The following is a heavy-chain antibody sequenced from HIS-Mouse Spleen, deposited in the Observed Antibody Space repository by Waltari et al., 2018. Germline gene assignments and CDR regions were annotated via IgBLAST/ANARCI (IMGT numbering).Heavy chain of an antibody. CDR3: AKGGLMVYAIGDY. Sequence: QVQLVESGGGVVQPGRSRRLCCAASGFAVTTFGRLAVRQAPGKGLEWVAVIWYDGSNKYYADSVKGRFTISRDNSKNTLYLQMNSLRAEDTAVYYCAKGGLMVYAIGDYWGQGTLVTVSS. J-gene: IGHJ4*02. CDR2: IWYDGSNK. D-gene: IGHD2-8*01. V-gene: IGHV3-33*06. CDR1: GFAVTTFG.